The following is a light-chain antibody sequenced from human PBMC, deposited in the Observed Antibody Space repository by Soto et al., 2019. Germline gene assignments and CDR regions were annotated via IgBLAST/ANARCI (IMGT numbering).Light chain of an antibody. J-gene: IGLJ2*01. Sequence: QSALTQPASVSGSPGQAITISCTGTSSDVGGYNFVSWYQQHPGKAPKLMIYEVINRPSGVSNRFSGSKSGNTASLTISGLQAEYEADYYCSSYTSSSIYVVFGVGTKLTVL. V-gene: IGLV2-14*01. CDR1: SSDVGGYNF. CDR2: EVI. CDR3: SSYTSSSIYVV.